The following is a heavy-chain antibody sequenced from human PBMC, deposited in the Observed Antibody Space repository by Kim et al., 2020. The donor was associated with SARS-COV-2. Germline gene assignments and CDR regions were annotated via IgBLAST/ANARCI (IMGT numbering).Heavy chain of an antibody. V-gene: IGHV4-31*02. Sequence: SLNSRVTISVDTSKNQFSLKLSSVTAADTAVYYCARTRITMIVVVTHFDYWGQGTLVTVSS. D-gene: IGHD3-22*01. J-gene: IGHJ4*02. CDR3: ARTRITMIVVVTHFDY.